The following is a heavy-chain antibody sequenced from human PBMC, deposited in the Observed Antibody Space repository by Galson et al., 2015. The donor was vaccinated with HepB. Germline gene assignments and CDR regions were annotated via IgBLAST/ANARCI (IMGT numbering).Heavy chain of an antibody. CDR2: ISYDGSNK. Sequence: SLRLSCAASGFTFSSYGMHWVRQAPGKGLEWVAVISYDGSNKYNADSVKGRFTISRDNSKNTLYLQMNSPRAEDTAVYYCAKDLGGASPNYWGQGTLVTVSS. CDR1: GFTFSSYG. CDR3: AKDLGGASPNY. J-gene: IGHJ4*02. V-gene: IGHV3-30*18. D-gene: IGHD1-26*01.